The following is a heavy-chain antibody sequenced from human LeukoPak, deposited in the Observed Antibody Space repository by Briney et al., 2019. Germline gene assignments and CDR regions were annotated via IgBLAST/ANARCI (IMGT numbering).Heavy chain of an antibody. V-gene: IGHV1-46*01. J-gene: IGHJ6*03. D-gene: IGHD3-10*01. CDR3: KSQHRRELSANFGALFASYYTYYYLDV. CDR1: GYTFTMYY. CDR2: SNATDGAT. Sequence: ASVKVSCNASGYTFTMYYIHWVRKAHGQGLERMGMSNATDGATTYVQRFQGRVTMSTVKHTTTAYMDPPSLRSDDTAAYSCKSQHRRELSANFGALFASYYTYYYLDVWGRGTTVTVSS.